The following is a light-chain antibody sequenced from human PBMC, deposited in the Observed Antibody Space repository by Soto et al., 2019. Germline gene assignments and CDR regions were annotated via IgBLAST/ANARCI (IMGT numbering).Light chain of an antibody. CDR2: GAS. J-gene: IGKJ1*01. CDR3: QQYGSSLWT. V-gene: IGKV3-20*01. CDR1: QSVSSSY. Sequence: EIVLTQSPGTLSLSPGERATLSCRASQSVSSSYLAWYQQKPGQAPRLLIYGASSRVTGIPDRFSGSGSGTDFTLTISRLEPEDVAVYYCQQYGSSLWTFDQGTKVEVK.